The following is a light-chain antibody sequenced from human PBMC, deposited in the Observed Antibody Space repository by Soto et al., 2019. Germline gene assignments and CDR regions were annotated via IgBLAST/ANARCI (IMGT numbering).Light chain of an antibody. CDR2: AAS. CDR1: QSINNY. J-gene: IGKJ1*01. Sequence: ILMPQSPSSLSASVGDRVSITGRARQSINNYLNWYQHKPGKAPKLLLYAASSLQSGVPCRLSGSGSGTDFTLTIGSLQPEDFAAYYCQQYCSTPCTFGQGTKVEI. V-gene: IGKV1-39*01. CDR3: QQYCSTPCT.